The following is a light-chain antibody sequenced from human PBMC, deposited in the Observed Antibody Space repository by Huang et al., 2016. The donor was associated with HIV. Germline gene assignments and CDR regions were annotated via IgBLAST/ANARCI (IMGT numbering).Light chain of an antibody. Sequence: IVMTQSPDSLAVSLGERATIKCKSSQSFLSASNITNYLAWYPQKVGQPPKLLLYWASTRAPGVPARFSGSGSGPDFSLTIADLQAEDVAIYYCQQYYTTPRTFGPGTKVEIK. CDR2: WAS. CDR3: QQYYTTPRT. J-gene: IGKJ3*01. CDR1: QSFLSASNITNY. V-gene: IGKV4-1*01.